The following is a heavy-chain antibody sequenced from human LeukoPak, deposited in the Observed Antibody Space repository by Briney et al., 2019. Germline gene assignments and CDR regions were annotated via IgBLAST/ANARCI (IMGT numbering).Heavy chain of an antibody. CDR3: ARGSGSSWSHVFFDY. V-gene: IGHV4-34*01. CDR1: GGSFSGYY. Sequence: PSETLSLTCAVYGGSFSGYYWSWIRQPPGKGLEWIGEINHSGSTNYNPSLKSRVTISVDTSKNQFSLKLSSVTAADTAVYYRARGSGSSWSHVFFDYWGQGTLVTVSS. CDR2: INHSGST. J-gene: IGHJ4*02. D-gene: IGHD6-13*01.